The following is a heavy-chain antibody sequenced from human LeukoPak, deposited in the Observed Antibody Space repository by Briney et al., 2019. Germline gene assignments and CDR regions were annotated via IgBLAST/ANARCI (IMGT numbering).Heavy chain of an antibody. D-gene: IGHD6-19*01. V-gene: IGHV3-23*01. CDR2: ISGSGGST. J-gene: IGHJ4*02. CDR1: GFTFSRYW. CDR3: AKGLIAVAGRYGY. Sequence: GGSLRLSCAASGFTFSRYWMHWVRQAPGKGLAWVSAISGSGGSTYYADSVKGRFTISRDNSKNTLYLQMNSLRAEDTAVYYCAKGLIAVAGRYGYWGQGTLVTVSS.